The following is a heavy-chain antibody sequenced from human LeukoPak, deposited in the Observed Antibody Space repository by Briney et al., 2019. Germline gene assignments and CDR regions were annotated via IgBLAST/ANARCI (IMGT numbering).Heavy chain of an antibody. CDR3: ARGPGDLDY. CDR2: ISGSGGRT. Sequence: GGSLRLSCAASGFTFSSYAMSWVRQAPGKGLEWVSAISGSGGRTYYADSVKGRFTISRDNSKNTLFLQMNSLRAEDTAVYYCARGPGDLDYWGQGTLVTVSS. D-gene: IGHD3-16*01. J-gene: IGHJ4*02. V-gene: IGHV3-23*01. CDR1: GFTFSSYA.